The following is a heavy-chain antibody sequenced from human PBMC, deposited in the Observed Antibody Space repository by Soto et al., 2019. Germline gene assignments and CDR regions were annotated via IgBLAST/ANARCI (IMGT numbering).Heavy chain of an antibody. CDR1: RYTFTCCY. J-gene: IGHJ4*02. CDR3: AKDPSRRYYDASDQDY. D-gene: IGHD3-16*01. Sequence: GAPVQVSWTASRYTFTCCYRRWVRHANGQGLEWMGWINPNSGGTNYAQKFQGRVTMTRDTSISTAYMELNSLRAEDTAVYYCAKDPSRRYYDASDQDYWGQGTLVTVSS. V-gene: IGHV1-2*02. CDR2: INPNSGGT.